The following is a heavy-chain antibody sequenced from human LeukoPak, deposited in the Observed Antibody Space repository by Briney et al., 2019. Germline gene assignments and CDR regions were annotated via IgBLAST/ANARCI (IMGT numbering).Heavy chain of an antibody. Sequence: SETLSLTCTVSGGSISSYYWSWIRQPAGKGLEWIGRIYTSGSTSYNPSLKSRVTMSVDTSKNQFSLKLSSVTAADTAVYYCARGSYYDSSGYYYSAFDIWGQGTMVTVSS. CDR2: IYTSGST. CDR3: ARGSYYDSSGYYYSAFDI. D-gene: IGHD3-22*01. J-gene: IGHJ3*02. V-gene: IGHV4-4*07. CDR1: GGSISSYY.